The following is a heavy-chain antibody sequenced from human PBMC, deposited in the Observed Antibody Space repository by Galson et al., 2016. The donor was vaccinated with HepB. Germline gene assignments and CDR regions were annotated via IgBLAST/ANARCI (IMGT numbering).Heavy chain of an antibody. D-gene: IGHD1-1*01. CDR2: ISHRGNS. CDR1: Y. CDR3: ARDLGGMNWYRAWFDP. Sequence: YWTWVRQPPGKGLEWIGEISHRGNSDYNPSLKSRVTISVDMSKNQFSLTLTSVTAADTAIYYCARDLGGMNWYRAWFDPWGQGTLVPVSS. V-gene: IGHV4-4*02. J-gene: IGHJ5*02.